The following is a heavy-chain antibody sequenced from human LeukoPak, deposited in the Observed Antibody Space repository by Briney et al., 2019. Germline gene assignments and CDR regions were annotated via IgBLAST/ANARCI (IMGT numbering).Heavy chain of an antibody. J-gene: IGHJ4*02. CDR3: ARDDGPFDY. CDR2: IWYDGSNK. CDR1: GFTFSSYG. D-gene: IGHD4-17*01. Sequence: GRSLRLSCAASGFTFSSYGMHWVRQAPGKGLEGVAVIWYDGSNKYYADSVKGRFIISRDNSKNTLYLQMNSLRAEDTAVYYCARDDGPFDYWGQGTLVTVSS. V-gene: IGHV3-33*01.